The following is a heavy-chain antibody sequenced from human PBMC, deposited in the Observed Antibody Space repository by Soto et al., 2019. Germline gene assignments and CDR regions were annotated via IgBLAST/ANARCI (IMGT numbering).Heavy chain of an antibody. CDR3: ARGSQLERDALDI. Sequence: QVQLQESGPGLVKPSQTLSLTCSVSGVSINSGGYYWRWIRHHPGKGLEWIGYIYYTGHPFYNPSLKSRVAMTLDTSKNHFSLKLRSVTAADTAVYYCARGSQLERDALDIWGQGTMVTVSS. V-gene: IGHV4-31*03. CDR1: GVSINSGGYY. CDR2: IYYTGHP. D-gene: IGHD1-1*01. J-gene: IGHJ3*02.